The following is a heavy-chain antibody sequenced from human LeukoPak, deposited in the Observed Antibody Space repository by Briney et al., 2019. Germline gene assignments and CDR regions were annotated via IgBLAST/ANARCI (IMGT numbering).Heavy chain of an antibody. CDR2: IYTSGST. CDR1: GGSISSYY. CDR3: ARDGYNYGYYFDY. Sequence: SETLSLTCTVSGGSISSYYWSWIRQPAGSGLEWIGRIYTSGSTNYNPSLKSRVTMSVDMSKNQFSLKLSSVIAADTAVYYCARDGYNYGYYFDYWGQGTLVTVSS. J-gene: IGHJ4*02. V-gene: IGHV4-4*07. D-gene: IGHD5-18*01.